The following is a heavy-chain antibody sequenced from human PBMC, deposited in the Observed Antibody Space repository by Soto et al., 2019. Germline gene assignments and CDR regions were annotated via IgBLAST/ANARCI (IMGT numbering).Heavy chain of an antibody. V-gene: IGHV3-15*07. CDR3: TTSRYSRASGYFDY. J-gene: IGHJ4*02. Sequence: GGSLRLSCAASGFTFSNAWMNWVRQAPGKGLEWVGRIKSKTDGGTTDYAAPGKGRFTISRDDSKNTLYLQMNSLKTEDTAVYYCTTSRYSRASGYFDYWGQGTLVTVSS. CDR2: IKSKTDGGTT. D-gene: IGHD6-25*01. CDR1: GFTFSNAW.